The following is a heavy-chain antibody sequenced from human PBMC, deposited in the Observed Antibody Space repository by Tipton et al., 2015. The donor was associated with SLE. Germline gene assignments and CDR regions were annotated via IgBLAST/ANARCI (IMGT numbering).Heavy chain of an antibody. D-gene: IGHD1-1*01. CDR3: ARAPGLERSYYYFYYMDV. V-gene: IGHV4-39*07. CDR1: GGSIVSNSHY. Sequence: TLSLTCTVSGGSIVSNSHYWAWVRRPPGKGLEWMGSVSSTGGAYYNPSLKSRLTTSVDTSKDQFSLRLTSVTAADTAVYYCARAPGLERSYYYFYYMDVWGKGTTVTVSS. J-gene: IGHJ6*03. CDR2: VSSTGGA.